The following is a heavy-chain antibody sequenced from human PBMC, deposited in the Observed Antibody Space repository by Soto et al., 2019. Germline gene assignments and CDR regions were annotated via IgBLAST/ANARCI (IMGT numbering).Heavy chain of an antibody. D-gene: IGHD3-16*01. CDR3: ARILGGIDC. CDR2: IYKDGSI. J-gene: IGHJ4*02. V-gene: IGHV3-66*01. CDR1: GFTVGTNY. Sequence: PGGSLRLSCAASGFTVGTNYMTWVRQAPGKGLEWVSVIYKDGSIYYEDSVKGRFTISRDNSKNTLYLQMNSLRDEDTGVYFCARILGGIDCWGQGT.